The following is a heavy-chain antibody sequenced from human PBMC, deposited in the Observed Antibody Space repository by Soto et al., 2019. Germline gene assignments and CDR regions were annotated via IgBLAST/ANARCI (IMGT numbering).Heavy chain of an antibody. CDR1: GGTFSSYA. D-gene: IGHD6-6*01. Sequence: QVQLVQSGAEVKKPGSSVKVSCKASGGTFSSYAISWVRQAPGQGLEWMGGIIPIFGTANYAQKFQGRVTITADESTSTAYRERSSLRSEDTAVYYCARDEWSIADLYGMDVWGQGTTVTVSS. CDR2: IIPIFGTA. CDR3: ARDEWSIADLYGMDV. J-gene: IGHJ6*02. V-gene: IGHV1-69*12.